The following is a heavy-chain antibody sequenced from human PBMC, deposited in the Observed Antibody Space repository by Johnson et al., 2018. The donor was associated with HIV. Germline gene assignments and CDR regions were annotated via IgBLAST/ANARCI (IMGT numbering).Heavy chain of an antibody. Sequence: MQLVESGGGLVQPGGSLRLTCAASGFTVSINYMSWVRQAPGKGLEWVSVIYSGGSTYYADSVKGRFTISRDNSKNTLYLQMNSLRAEDTAVYYCATSLTGTRPFDIWGQGTMVTVSS. CDR3: ATSLTGTRPFDI. CDR2: IYSGGST. J-gene: IGHJ3*02. D-gene: IGHD1-7*01. CDR1: GFTVSINY. V-gene: IGHV3-66*02.